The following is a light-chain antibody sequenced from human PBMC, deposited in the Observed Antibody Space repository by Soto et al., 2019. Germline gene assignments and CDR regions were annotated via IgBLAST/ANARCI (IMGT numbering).Light chain of an antibody. CDR2: DAS. CDR3: QQRSNWPPRIT. J-gene: IGKJ5*01. V-gene: IGKV3-11*01. CDR1: QSVSSY. Sequence: EIVLTQSPATLSLSPGERATLSCRASQSVSSYLAWYQQKPGQAPRLLIYDASNSATGIPARFSGSGSGTDFTLTIRSLEPEDFAVYYCQQRSNWPPRITFGQGTRLEIK.